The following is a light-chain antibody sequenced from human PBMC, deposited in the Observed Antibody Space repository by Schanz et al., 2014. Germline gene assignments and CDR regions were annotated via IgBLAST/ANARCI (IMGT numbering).Light chain of an antibody. Sequence: DIVMTQSPDSLAVSLGERVTIHCKSSQSVLYSSNNKNYLAWYQHKPGQPPNLLIYWASTRESGVPDRFSGSGSGTDFTLTISSLQAEDVAIYYCQQYYSTPYTFGQGTKLEIK. CDR2: WAS. V-gene: IGKV4-1*01. CDR3: QQYYSTPYT. J-gene: IGKJ2*01. CDR1: QSVLYSSNNKNY.